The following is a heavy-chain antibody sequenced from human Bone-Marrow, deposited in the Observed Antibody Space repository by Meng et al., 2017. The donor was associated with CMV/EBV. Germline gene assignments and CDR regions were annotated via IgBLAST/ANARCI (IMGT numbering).Heavy chain of an antibody. V-gene: IGHV1-2*02. CDR2: INPNTDT. CDR1: GYTFTGYY. CDR3: ARSSGWSRFDY. Sequence: QGQRVESGVEVKKPGASGKVSCKASGYTFTGYYMHWVRQAPGQWLEWMGWINPNTDTNYAQNFQGRVTMTRDMSINTAYMELSRLTSGDTAVYYCARSSGWSRFDYWGQGTLVTVSS. J-gene: IGHJ4*02. D-gene: IGHD6-19*01.